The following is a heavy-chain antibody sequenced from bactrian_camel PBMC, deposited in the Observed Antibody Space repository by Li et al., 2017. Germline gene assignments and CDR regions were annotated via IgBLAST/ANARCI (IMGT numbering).Heavy chain of an antibody. CDR2: INSGGGSV. D-gene: IGHD7*01. CDR1: GFTFSSYD. Sequence: VQLVESGGGSVQAGGSLRLSCAASGFTFSSYDMTWVRQASGKGLEWVSFINSGGGSVDYAESVKGRFTITRDNAKNTLYLQMNSLKTEDTAVYYCAIGGSFSGYNYWGQGTQVTVS. CDR3: AIGGSFSGYNY. J-gene: IGHJ4*01. V-gene: IGHV3S40*01.